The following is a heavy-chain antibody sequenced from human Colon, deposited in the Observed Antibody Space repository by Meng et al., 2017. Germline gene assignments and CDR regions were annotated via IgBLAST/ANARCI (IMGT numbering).Heavy chain of an antibody. J-gene: IGHJ4*02. D-gene: IGHD4-17*01. CDR1: GFTFSSYW. V-gene: IGHV3-74*01. CDR2: INEDGIVT. CDR3: ARINYAEDS. Sequence: EARLGESGGVVVQSGGSLRLSCAASGFTFSSYWMHWVRPVPGKGLVWVSRINEDGIVTNYADSVKGRFTVSRDNAKNTLYLQMNSLRVEDTAVYYCARINYAEDSWGQGTLVTVSS.